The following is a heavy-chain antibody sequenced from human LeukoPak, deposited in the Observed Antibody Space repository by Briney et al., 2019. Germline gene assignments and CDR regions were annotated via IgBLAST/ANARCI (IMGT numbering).Heavy chain of an antibody. D-gene: IGHD2-2*01. V-gene: IGHV3-7*01. J-gene: IGHJ4*02. CDR1: GFTFSSYW. CDR3: ARETPLYCSSTSCSSFDY. Sequence: GGSLRLSCAASGFTFSSYWMSWVRQAPGKGLEWVANIKQDGSEKYYVDSVKGRFTISRDNAKNSLYLQMNSLRAEDTAVYYCARETPLYCSSTSCSSFDYWGQGTLVTVSS. CDR2: IKQDGSEK.